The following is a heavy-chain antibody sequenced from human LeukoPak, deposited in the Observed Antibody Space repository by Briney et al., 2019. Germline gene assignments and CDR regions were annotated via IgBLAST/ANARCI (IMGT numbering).Heavy chain of an antibody. CDR2: ISYDGSNK. D-gene: IGHD3-10*01. CDR1: GFTFSSYA. CDR3: AKGCPSALWFGLYYYYYGMDV. Sequence: GGSLRLSCAASGFTFSSYAMSWVRQAPGKGLEWVAVISYDGSNKYYADSVKGRFTISRDNSKNTLYLQMNSLRAEDTAVYYCAKGCPSALWFGLYYYYYGMDVWGQGTTVTVSS. J-gene: IGHJ6*02. V-gene: IGHV3-30*18.